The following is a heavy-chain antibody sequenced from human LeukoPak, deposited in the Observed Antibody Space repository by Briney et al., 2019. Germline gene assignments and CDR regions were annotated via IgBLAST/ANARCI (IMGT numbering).Heavy chain of an antibody. CDR1: GGSISSGDYY. CDR3: ARGGLGGYFDWSDTDT. CDR2: IYYSGST. V-gene: IGHV4-30-4*08. D-gene: IGHD3-9*01. Sequence: SQTLSLTCTVSGGSISSGDYYWSLIRQPPGKGLEWIGYIYYSGSTYYNPSLKSRVTISVDTSKNQFSLKLSSVTAADTAVYYCARGGLGGYFDWSDTDTWGQGTLLTVSS. J-gene: IGHJ5*02.